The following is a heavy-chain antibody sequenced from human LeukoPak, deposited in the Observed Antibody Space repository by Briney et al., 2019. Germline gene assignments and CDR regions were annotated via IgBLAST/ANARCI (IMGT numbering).Heavy chain of an antibody. Sequence: PSETLSLTCAVSGGSFSGHYWTWIRQAPGKGLEWIGESTHTGSTNYNPSLKSRVTISVDTSKNQFSLKLTSVSAADTAVYHCARGRTGAAALDFWGPGTLVTVSS. D-gene: IGHD2-2*01. CDR3: ARGRTGAAALDF. CDR2: STHTGST. CDR1: GGSFSGHY. V-gene: IGHV4-34*01. J-gene: IGHJ4*02.